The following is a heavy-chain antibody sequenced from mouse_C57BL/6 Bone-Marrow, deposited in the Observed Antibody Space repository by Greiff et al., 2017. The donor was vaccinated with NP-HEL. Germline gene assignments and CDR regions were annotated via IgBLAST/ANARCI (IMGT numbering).Heavy chain of an antibody. CDR1: GYTFTSYW. CDR3: ARWGLLMDY. Sequence: ESGAELVKPGASVKLSCKASGYTFTSYWMHWVKQRPGQGLEWIGMIHPNSGSTNYNEKFKSKATLTVDKSSSTAYMQLSSLTSEDSAVYYCARWGLLMDYWGQGTSVTVSS. J-gene: IGHJ4*01. CDR2: IHPNSGST. D-gene: IGHD3-1*01. V-gene: IGHV1-64*01.